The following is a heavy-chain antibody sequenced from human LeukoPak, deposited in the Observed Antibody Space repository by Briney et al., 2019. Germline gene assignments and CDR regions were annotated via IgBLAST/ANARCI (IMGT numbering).Heavy chain of an antibody. D-gene: IGHD3-10*01. J-gene: IGHJ4*02. V-gene: IGHV2-5*02. Sequence: GFXXXTXXXGVGWXXXXXXXAXXWLALIYWDDDKRYSPSLKSRLTITKDTSKNQVVLTMTNMDPVDTATYYCAHSLSFGENYFDYWGQGTLVTVSS. CDR1: GFXXXTXXXG. CDR2: IYWDDDK. CDR3: AHSLSFGENYFDY.